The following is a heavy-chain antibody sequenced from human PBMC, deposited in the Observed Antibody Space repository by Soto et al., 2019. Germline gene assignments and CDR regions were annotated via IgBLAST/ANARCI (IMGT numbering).Heavy chain of an antibody. CDR1: GFTFSSNG. CDR2: ISYDGSNK. V-gene: IGHV3-30*18. J-gene: IGHJ4*02. Sequence: QVQLVESGGGVVQPGRSLRLSCAASGFTFSSNGMHWVRQSPGKGLEWVAVISYDGSNKYYADFVKGRFTISRDNAKNTLYLQMNSLRTEDTAVYYCVKGMGSYVPIDYWGQGNLVTVSS. CDR3: VKGMGSYVPIDY. D-gene: IGHD1-26*01.